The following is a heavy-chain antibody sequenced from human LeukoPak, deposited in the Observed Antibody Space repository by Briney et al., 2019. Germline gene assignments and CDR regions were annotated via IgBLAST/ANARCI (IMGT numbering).Heavy chain of an antibody. V-gene: IGHV4-4*07. J-gene: IGHJ4*02. CDR3: ARTSSGSYYGIDFDY. CDR2: IYTSRST. CDR1: GGSISSYY. Sequence: SETPSLTCTVSGGSISSYYWSWIRQPAGKGLEWIGRIYTSRSTNYNPSLKSRVTMSVGTSKNQFSLKLSSVTAADTAVYYCARTSSGSYYGIDFDYWGQGTLVTVSS. D-gene: IGHD1-26*01.